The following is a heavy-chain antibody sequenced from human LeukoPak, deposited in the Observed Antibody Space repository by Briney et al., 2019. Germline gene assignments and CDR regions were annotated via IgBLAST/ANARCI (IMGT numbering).Heavy chain of an antibody. CDR3: TRAVWGSSWYTADY. CDR2: IRSKAYGGTT. D-gene: IGHD6-13*01. J-gene: IGHJ4*02. V-gene: IGHV3-49*03. CDR1: GFTFGDYA. Sequence: PGGSLRLSCTASGFTFGDYAMSWFRQAPGKGLEWVGFIRSKAYGGTTEYAASVKGRFTISRDDSKSIAYLQMNSLKTEDTAVYYCTRAVWGSSWYTADYWGQGTLVTVSS.